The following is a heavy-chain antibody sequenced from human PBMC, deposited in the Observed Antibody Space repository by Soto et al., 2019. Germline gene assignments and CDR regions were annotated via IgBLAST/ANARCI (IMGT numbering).Heavy chain of an antibody. D-gene: IGHD4-17*01. CDR2: MNPNSGNT. V-gene: IGHV1-8*02. J-gene: IGHJ5*02. CDR1: GGTFDTYA. CDR3: ARGVKYGAYSRWFDP. Sequence: ASVKVSCKVSGGTFDTYAISWVRQAPGQGLEYLGWMNPNSGNTGYVQKFQGRVTMTRDTSISTAYMELSSLRSEDTAVYFCARGVKYGAYSRWFDPWGQGTLVTVSS.